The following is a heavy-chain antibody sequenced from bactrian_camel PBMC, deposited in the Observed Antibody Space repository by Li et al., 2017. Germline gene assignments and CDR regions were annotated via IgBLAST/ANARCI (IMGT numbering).Heavy chain of an antibody. J-gene: IGHJ4*01. V-gene: IGHV3S40*01. CDR1: GYTYSSAC. CDR3: AARPEGAMGYFENMWGRVSL. Sequence: DVQLVESGGGSVQAGGSLRLSCAVSGYTYSSACMGWFRQAPGKEREGVAAIYTGGGIAHYADSVEGRFTISQDNAKNTVYLQMNSLSPEDTAMYYCAARPEGAMGYFENMWGRVSLLGPGNPGHRL. D-gene: IGHD3*01. CDR2: IYTGGGIA.